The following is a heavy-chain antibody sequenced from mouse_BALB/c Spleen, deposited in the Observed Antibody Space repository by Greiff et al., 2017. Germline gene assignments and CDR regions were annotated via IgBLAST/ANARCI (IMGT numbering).Heavy chain of an antibody. J-gene: IGHJ1*01. CDR1: GYTFTSYW. D-gene: IGHD1-1*01. CDR3: ARWGYYYGSSHWYVDV. CDR2: IAPGSGST. V-gene: IGHV1S41*01. Sequence: DLVKPGASVKLSCKASGYTFTSYWINWIKQMPGQGLEWIGRIAPGSGSTYYNEMFKGKATLTVDTSSSTAYIQLSSLSSEDSAVYFCARWGYYYGSSHWYVDVWGAGTTVTVSS.